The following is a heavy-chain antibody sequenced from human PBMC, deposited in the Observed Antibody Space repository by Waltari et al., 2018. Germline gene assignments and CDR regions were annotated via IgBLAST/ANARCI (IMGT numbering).Heavy chain of an antibody. V-gene: IGHV1-24*01. CDR2: FDPEDGET. CDR1: VYTLTEYS. Sequence: QVQLVQSGAEVKKPGASVNASFKVYVYTLTEYSMHRVRQRPGKGLAWMGGFDPEDGETIYAQKFQGRVTMTEDTSTDTAYMELSSLRSEDTAVYYCATEGGGGSHWVVAFDIWGQGTMVTVSS. J-gene: IGHJ3*02. CDR3: ATEGGGGSHWVVAFDI. D-gene: IGHD1-26*01.